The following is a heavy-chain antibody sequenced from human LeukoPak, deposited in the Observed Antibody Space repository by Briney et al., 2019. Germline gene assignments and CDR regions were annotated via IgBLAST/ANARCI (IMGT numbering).Heavy chain of an antibody. CDR1: GYSFSGYH. J-gene: IGHJ4*02. D-gene: IGHD5-24*01. CDR2: INPNGGGT. Sequence: EASVKVSCKASGYSFSGYHIHWVRQAPGQGLEWMGWINPNGGGTIYADKFQGRVTLTRDTSTSTAYMELSRLRSDDTAMYYCARYYGDVYSLYYFDYWGLGTQVTVSS. V-gene: IGHV1-2*02. CDR3: ARYYGDVYSLYYFDY.